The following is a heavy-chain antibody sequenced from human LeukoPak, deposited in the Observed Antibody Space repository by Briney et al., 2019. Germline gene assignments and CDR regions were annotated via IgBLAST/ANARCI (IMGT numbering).Heavy chain of an antibody. D-gene: IGHD2-15*01. CDR2: NNGDGSTT. Sequence: GGSLRLSCVASGFSLSGYWMYWVRQAPGKGLMYISRNNGDGSTTNYADVVKGRFTMSRDNVKNTLYLQMNSLRVEDTAVYYCARDPRNVGLAPWGQGALVTVSS. J-gene: IGHJ5*02. CDR3: ARDPRNVGLAP. V-gene: IGHV3-74*01. CDR1: GFSLSGYW.